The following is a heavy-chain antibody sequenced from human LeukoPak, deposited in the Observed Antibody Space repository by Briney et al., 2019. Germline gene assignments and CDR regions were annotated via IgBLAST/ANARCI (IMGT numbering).Heavy chain of an antibody. Sequence: TGGSLRLSCAASGFTFSSYAMSWVRQAPGKGLEWVSAISGSGGSTYYADSVKGRFTISRDNSKNTLYLQMYSLRAEDTAVYYCAKDYDFWSGYLSWGQGTLVTVSS. V-gene: IGHV3-23*01. J-gene: IGHJ5*02. CDR1: GFTFSSYA. D-gene: IGHD3-3*01. CDR3: AKDYDFWSGYLS. CDR2: ISGSGGST.